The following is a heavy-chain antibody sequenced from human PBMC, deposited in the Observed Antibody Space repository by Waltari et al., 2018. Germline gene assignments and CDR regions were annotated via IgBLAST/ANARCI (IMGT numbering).Heavy chain of an antibody. J-gene: IGHJ3*02. CDR2: INPNSGNT. CDR3: AIPRDPDAFDI. CDR1: GYTFTSYE. V-gene: IGHV1-8*01. Sequence: QVQLVQSGAEVKKPGAAVKVSCKASGYTFTSYEIKWVRQATGQGLEWMGWINPNSGNTGYAQKFQRRVTMTRNTSISTAYMELSSLRSEDTAVYYCAIPRDPDAFDIWGQGTMVTVSS.